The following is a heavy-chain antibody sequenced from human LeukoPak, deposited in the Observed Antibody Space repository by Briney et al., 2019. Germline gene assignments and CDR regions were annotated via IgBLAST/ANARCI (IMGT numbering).Heavy chain of an antibody. CDR3: ARPHYESSGLYVDAFDI. CDR2: ISPNSGGT. CDR1: GYTLTAYY. Sequence: AAVKVSCKASGYTLTAYYLHWVRQAPGQGLEWMGRISPNSGGTTYAQKFQGRVTMTRDTSIGTAYMELSSLRSDDTAVYYCARPHYESSGLYVDAFDIWGQGTMVTVSS. D-gene: IGHD3-22*01. J-gene: IGHJ3*02. V-gene: IGHV1-2*06.